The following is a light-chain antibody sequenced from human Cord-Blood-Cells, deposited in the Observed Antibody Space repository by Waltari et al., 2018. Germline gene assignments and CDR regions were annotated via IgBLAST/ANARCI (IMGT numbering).Light chain of an antibody. CDR1: SSDVGGYNY. Sequence: QSALTQPASVSGSPGQSITISCTGTSSDVGGYNYVSWYQQHPGKAPKLMIYDVSKRPSGVSNRFSGSQSGNTASLTISGLQAEDEADYYCSSYTSSSTVVFGGGTKLTVL. J-gene: IGLJ2*01. V-gene: IGLV2-14*01. CDR3: SSYTSSSTVV. CDR2: DVS.